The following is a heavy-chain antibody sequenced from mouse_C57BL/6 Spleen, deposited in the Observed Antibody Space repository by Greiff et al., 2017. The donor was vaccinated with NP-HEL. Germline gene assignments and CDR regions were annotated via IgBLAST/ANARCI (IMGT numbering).Heavy chain of an antibody. CDR2: IHPNSGST. CDR3: ARSDYGSSWGY. J-gene: IGHJ2*01. CDR1: GYTFTSYW. V-gene: IGHV1-64*01. Sequence: VQLQQPGAELVKPGASVKLSCKASGYTFTSYWMHWVKQRPGQGLEWIGMIHPNSGSTNYNEKFKSKATLTVDKSSSTAYMQLSSLTSEDSAVYYCARSDYGSSWGYWGQGTTLTVSS. D-gene: IGHD1-1*01.